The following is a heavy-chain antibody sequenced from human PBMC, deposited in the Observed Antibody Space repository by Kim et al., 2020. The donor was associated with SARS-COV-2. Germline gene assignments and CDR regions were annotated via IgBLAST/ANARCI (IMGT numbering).Heavy chain of an antibody. D-gene: IGHD3-10*01. CDR3: ARPPSGRGEADAFDI. V-gene: IGHV5-51*01. CDR2: IYPGDFDT. CDR1: GYSFTNYW. Sequence: GESLKISCQGFGYSFTNYWIGWVRQMPGKGLEWMGIIYPGDFDTRYSPSFQGQVTISADKSISTAYLQWSNLKASDTAMYYCARPPSGRGEADAFDIWGQGTMVTVSS. J-gene: IGHJ3*02.